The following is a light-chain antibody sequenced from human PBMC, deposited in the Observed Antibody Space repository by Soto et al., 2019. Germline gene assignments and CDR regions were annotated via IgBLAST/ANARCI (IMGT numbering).Light chain of an antibody. V-gene: IGLV1-40*01. CDR1: SSNIGAGYD. CDR3: HSYNSSRSGWV. J-gene: IGLJ3*02. CDR2: GNN. Sequence: QSVLTQPPSVSGAPGQRVTISCTGSSSNIGAGYDVHWYQQLPGTAPKLLIFGNNNRPSGVPDRFSGSKSGTSASLAITGSRAEDEADSYYHSYNSSRSGWVFGGGTKLTVL.